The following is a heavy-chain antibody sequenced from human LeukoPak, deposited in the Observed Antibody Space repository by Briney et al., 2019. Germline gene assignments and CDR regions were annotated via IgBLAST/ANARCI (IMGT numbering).Heavy chain of an antibody. V-gene: IGHV3-49*04. CDR2: IRSKAYGGTT. CDR3: TTPRDGDRRYYYYYYMDV. Sequence: GGSLRLSCTASGFTFGDYAMSWVRQAPGKGLEWVGFIRSKAYGGTTEYAASVKGRFTISRDDSKSIAYLQMNNLKTEDTAVYYCTTPRDGDRRYYYYYYMDVWGKGTTVTVSS. J-gene: IGHJ6*03. D-gene: IGHD4-17*01. CDR1: GFTFGDYA.